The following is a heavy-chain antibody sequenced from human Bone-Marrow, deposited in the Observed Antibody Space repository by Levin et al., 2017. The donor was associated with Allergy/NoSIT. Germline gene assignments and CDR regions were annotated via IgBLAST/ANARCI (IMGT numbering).Heavy chain of an antibody. Sequence: GESLKISCAASGFKFDAYVMHWVRQGPGKGLEWVSLSSWDGGSTYYADSVKGRFTISRDNSKNSLFLQMNSRRTDDTAMYYWVKDGDYTGYVQPYYFDYWGQGTLVTVSS. CDR2: SSWDGGST. D-gene: IGHD5-12*01. CDR1: GFKFDAYV. V-gene: IGHV3-43*01. CDR3: VKDGDYTGYVQPYYFDY. J-gene: IGHJ4*02.